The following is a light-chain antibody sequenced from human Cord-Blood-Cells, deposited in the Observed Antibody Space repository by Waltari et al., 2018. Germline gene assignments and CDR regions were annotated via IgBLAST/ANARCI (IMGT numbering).Light chain of an antibody. Sequence: DIQMTQSPFSLSASVGDRVTITCQASQSIISYLNWYQQKPGKAPKLLIYAASSLQSGIPSRFSGSGSGTDFTLTISSQQPEDFATYYCQQSNSTRTFGQGTKVEIK. CDR1: QSIISY. V-gene: IGKV1-39*01. CDR2: AAS. CDR3: QQSNSTRT. J-gene: IGKJ1*01.